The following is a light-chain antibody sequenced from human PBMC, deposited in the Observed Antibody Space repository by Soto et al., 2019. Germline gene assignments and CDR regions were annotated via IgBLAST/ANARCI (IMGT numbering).Light chain of an antibody. J-gene: IGLJ1*01. CDR1: SSDVGGYNY. Sequence: QSALTQPRSVSGSPGQSVTISCTGTSSDVGGYNYVSWYQQHPGKAPKLITYDVNERPSGVPDRFSGSKSGNTASLTISGLQAEDEADYYCCSYAGGYTLHVFGTGTKVTVL. V-gene: IGLV2-11*01. CDR2: DVN. CDR3: CSYAGGYTLHV.